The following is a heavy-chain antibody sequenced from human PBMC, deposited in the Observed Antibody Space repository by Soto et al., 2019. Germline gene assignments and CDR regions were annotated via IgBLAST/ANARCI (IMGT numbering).Heavy chain of an antibody. Sequence: GESLKISCRTSGYRFTSYWIAWVRQMPGKGLEWMGIIFPSDSDTRYSPSFQGQVTISADRSTSTVFLQWASLKASDTAVYFCTRRDKSGYFNWFDPWGQGTLVTVSS. CDR1: GYRFTSYW. D-gene: IGHD3-22*01. J-gene: IGHJ5*02. V-gene: IGHV5-51*01. CDR3: TRRDKSGYFNWFDP. CDR2: IFPSDSDT.